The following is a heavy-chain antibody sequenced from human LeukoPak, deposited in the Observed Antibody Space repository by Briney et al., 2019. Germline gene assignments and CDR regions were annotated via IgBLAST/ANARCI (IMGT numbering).Heavy chain of an antibody. CDR2: IYYSGST. Sequence: TSETLSLTCTVSGGSISSSSYYWGWIRQPPGKGLEWIGSIYYSGSTYYNPSLKSRVTISVDTSKNQFSLKLSSVTAADTAVYYCARDWGVTMVRGVPYYYYYGMDVWGQGTTVTVSS. CDR3: ARDWGVTMVRGVPYYYYYGMDV. D-gene: IGHD3-10*01. J-gene: IGHJ6*02. V-gene: IGHV4-39*07. CDR1: GGSISSSSYY.